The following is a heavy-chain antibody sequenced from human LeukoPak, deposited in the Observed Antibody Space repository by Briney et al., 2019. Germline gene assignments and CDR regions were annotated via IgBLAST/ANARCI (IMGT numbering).Heavy chain of an antibody. CDR2: IIPILGIA. CDR1: GGTFSSYT. V-gene: IGHV1-69*02. CDR3: ATGGLVGAAHY. J-gene: IGHJ4*02. Sequence: ASVKVSCKASGGTFSSYTISWVRQAPGQGLEWMGRIIPILGIANYAQKFRGRVTITADKSTSTAYMELSSLRSEDTAVYYCATGGLVGAAHYWGQGTLVTVSS. D-gene: IGHD1-26*01.